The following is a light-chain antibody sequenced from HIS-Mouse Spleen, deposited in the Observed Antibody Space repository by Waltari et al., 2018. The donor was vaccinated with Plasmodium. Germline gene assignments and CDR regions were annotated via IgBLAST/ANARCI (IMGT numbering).Light chain of an antibody. V-gene: IGLV3-10*01. CDR1: ALPKKY. Sequence: SYELTQPPSVSVSPGQTARITCSGDALPKKYAYWYQQKSGQAPVLVIYEDSKRPPGIPERFSGSSSGTMATLTISGAQVEDEADYYCYSTDSSGNHRVFGGGTKL. CDR3: YSTDSSGNHRV. J-gene: IGLJ3*02. CDR2: EDS.